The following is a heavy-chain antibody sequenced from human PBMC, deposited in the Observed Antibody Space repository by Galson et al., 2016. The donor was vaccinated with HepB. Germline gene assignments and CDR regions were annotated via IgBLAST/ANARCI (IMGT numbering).Heavy chain of an antibody. Sequence: SLRLSCAGSGFLFENYQMNWIRQAPGEGLEWVSYISTTGNAVYYTDSVRGRFTVSRDNAKCSVSLQMSSLRPEDTATYYCARDTRGFGGSLDVWGQGTTVSVSS. CDR1: GFLFENYQ. V-gene: IGHV3-48*03. D-gene: IGHD4-23*01. CDR3: ARDTRGFGGSLDV. J-gene: IGHJ6*02. CDR2: ISTTGNAV.